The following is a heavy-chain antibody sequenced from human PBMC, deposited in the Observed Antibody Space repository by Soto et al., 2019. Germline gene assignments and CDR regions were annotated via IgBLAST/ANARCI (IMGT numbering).Heavy chain of an antibody. V-gene: IGHV3-23*01. CDR3: AKGEYYDFWSGDFDY. Sequence: GSLRLSCAASGFTFSSYAMSWVRQAPGKGLEWVSAISGSGGSTYYADSVKGRFTISRDNSKNTLYLQMNSLRAEDTAVYYCAKGEYYDFWSGDFDYWGQGTLVTVSS. CDR2: ISGSGGST. CDR1: GFTFSSYA. J-gene: IGHJ4*02. D-gene: IGHD3-3*01.